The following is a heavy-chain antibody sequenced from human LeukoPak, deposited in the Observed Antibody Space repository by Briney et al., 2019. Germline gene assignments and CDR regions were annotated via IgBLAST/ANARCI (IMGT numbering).Heavy chain of an antibody. CDR2: IYSGGST. D-gene: IGHD6-13*01. V-gene: IGHV3-66*02. Sequence: GGSLRLSCAASGFTFSGYAMSWVRQAPGKGLEWVSVIYSGGSTYYTDSVKGRFTISRDNSKNTLYLQMNSLRAEDTAVYYCARVYSSSWYVYFDYWGQGTLVTVSS. J-gene: IGHJ4*02. CDR1: GFTFSGYA. CDR3: ARVYSSSWYVYFDY.